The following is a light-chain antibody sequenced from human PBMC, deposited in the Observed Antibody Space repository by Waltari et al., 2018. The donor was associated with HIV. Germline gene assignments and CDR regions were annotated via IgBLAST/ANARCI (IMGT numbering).Light chain of an antibody. Sequence: DIQMTQSPSSLSASIGDRVAITCRASQSISNYVNWYQQKPGKAPKLLIFGATNLQSGVPLRFSGSGSGTDFTLTITALQPEDLGTYYCQQSFHSHHTFGQGTNLKI. CDR1: QSISNY. CDR3: QQSFHSHHT. J-gene: IGKJ2*01. CDR2: GAT. V-gene: IGKV1-39*01.